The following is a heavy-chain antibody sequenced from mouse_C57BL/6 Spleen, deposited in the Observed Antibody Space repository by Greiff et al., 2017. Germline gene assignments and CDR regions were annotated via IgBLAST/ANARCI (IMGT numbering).Heavy chain of an antibody. Sequence: QVQLKQPGAELVRPGTSVKLSCKASGYPFTTYWMHWVKQRPGQGLEWIGVIDPSDSYTNYNQKFKGKATLTVYTSSSTAYMQLSSLTSEDSAVYYCASTTLGAMDYWGQGTSVTVSS. V-gene: IGHV1-59*01. CDR3: ASTTLGAMDY. CDR2: IDPSDSYT. J-gene: IGHJ4*01. CDR1: GYPFTTYW. D-gene: IGHD1-1*01.